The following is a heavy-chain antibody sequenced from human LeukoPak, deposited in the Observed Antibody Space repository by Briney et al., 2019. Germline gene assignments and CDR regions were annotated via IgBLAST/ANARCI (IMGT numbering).Heavy chain of an antibody. CDR3: ASLPYYYDSSGYYGPYFDY. D-gene: IGHD3-22*01. V-gene: IGHV3-30*04. CDR1: GFTFSSYA. CDR2: IPYDGSNK. J-gene: IGHJ4*02. Sequence: GGSLRLSCAASGFTFSSYAMHWVRQAPGKGLEWVAVIPYDGSNKYYADSVKGRFTISRDNSKNTLYLQMNSLRAEDTAVYYCASLPYYYDSSGYYGPYFDYWGQGTLVTVSS.